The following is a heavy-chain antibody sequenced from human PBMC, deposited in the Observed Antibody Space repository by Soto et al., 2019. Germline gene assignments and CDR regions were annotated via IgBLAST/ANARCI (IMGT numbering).Heavy chain of an antibody. V-gene: IGHV3-33*01. D-gene: IGHD3-16*01. Sequence: GGSLRLSCAASGFTFSCFGMHWVRQAPGKGLEWVAIIWYDGSDKYYADSVKGRFTISRDNSKNTLYLQMNSLRAEDTAVYHCAFGNLSYYFDYWGQGTPVTSPQ. CDR2: IWYDGSDK. CDR1: GFTFSCFG. CDR3: AFGNLSYYFDY. J-gene: IGHJ4*02.